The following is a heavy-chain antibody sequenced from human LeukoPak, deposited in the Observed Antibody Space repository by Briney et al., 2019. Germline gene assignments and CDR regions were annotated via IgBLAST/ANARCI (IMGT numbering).Heavy chain of an antibody. Sequence: GGSLRLSCAASGFTFSNYAMHWVRQPPGKGLEGVAVVFYDGSIQYYADSVKGRFTISRDNSKNPLYLQMDSLRAEDTAVYYCAKDPKSPTYCAGECYPGDXXXYMDVXXXXTTVT. V-gene: IGHV3-30*04. D-gene: IGHD2-21*01. J-gene: IGHJ6*03. CDR3: AKDPKSPTYCAGECYPGDXXXYMDV. CDR2: VFYDGSIQ. CDR1: GFTFSNYA.